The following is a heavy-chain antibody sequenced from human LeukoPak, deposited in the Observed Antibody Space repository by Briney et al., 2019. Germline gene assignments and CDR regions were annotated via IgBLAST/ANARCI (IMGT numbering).Heavy chain of an antibody. Sequence: GGSLRLSCAASGFTFSSYNMNWVRQAPGKGLEWVSSISSSSSYIYYADSVKGRFTISRDNAKNSLYLQMNSLRAEDTAVYYCACITMIRGAIIWGQGTLVTVSS. D-gene: IGHD3-10*01. J-gene: IGHJ4*02. CDR3: ACITMIRGAII. V-gene: IGHV3-21*01. CDR2: ISSSSSYI. CDR1: GFTFSSYN.